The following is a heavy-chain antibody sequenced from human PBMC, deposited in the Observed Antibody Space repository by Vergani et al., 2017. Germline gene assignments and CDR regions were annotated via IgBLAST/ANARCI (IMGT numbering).Heavy chain of an antibody. J-gene: IGHJ3*02. D-gene: IGHD6-13*01. V-gene: IGHV1-2*02. CDR1: GYTFTGYY. CDR3: ASSDGLSSSWYLSAFDI. Sequence: QVQLVQSGAEVKKPGASVKVSCKASGYTFTGYYMHWVRQAPGQGLEWMGWINPNSGGTNYAQKFQGRVTMTRDNSISTAYMELSRLRSDDTAVYYCASSDGLSSSWYLSAFDIWGQGTMVTVSS. CDR2: INPNSGGT.